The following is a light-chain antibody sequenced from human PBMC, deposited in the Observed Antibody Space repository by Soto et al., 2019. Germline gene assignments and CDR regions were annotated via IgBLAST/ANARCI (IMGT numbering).Light chain of an antibody. CDR1: QSITTW. CDR2: DVS. J-gene: IGKJ1*01. Sequence: DIQMTQAPSTVSAYVVDSFTITCRASQSITTWLAWYQQRPGKAPKLLIYDVSSLQSGVPSRFSGSGSGTEFTLTISSLQPDDFATYYCQHYKMYSPWAFGQGTKVDIK. CDR3: QHYKMYSPWA. V-gene: IGKV1-5*01.